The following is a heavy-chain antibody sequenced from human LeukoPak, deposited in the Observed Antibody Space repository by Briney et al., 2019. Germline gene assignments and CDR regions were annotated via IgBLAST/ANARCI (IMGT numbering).Heavy chain of an antibody. CDR1: GFTFTSLG. V-gene: IGHV3-48*03. J-gene: IGHJ4*02. CDR3: AGALTMGYYFGY. CDR2: ISGHGNAV. Sequence: GGSLRLSCAASGFTFTSLGMAWVRQAPGKGLEWLSYISGHGNAVFYADSVKGRFTISRDNAKNSVYLQMNGLRAEDTAIYFCAGALTMGYYFGYWGQGTLVTVSS. D-gene: IGHD3-10*01.